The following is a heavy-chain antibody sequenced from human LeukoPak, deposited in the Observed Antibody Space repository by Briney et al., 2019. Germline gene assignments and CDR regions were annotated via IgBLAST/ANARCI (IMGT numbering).Heavy chain of an antibody. D-gene: IGHD2-2*01. CDR2: ISAYNGNT. V-gene: IGHV1-18*01. CDR1: GYIYTNYG. J-gene: IGHJ6*02. Sequence: ASVKVSCKASGYIYTNYGISWVRQAPGHGLEWMGWISAYNGNTNYVQKFQGRVTMTTNTSTTTAYMELRSLRSDDTAVYYCARDLDIVVVPVVSRHYGLDVWGQGTTVTVSS. CDR3: ARDLDIVVVPVVSRHYGLDV.